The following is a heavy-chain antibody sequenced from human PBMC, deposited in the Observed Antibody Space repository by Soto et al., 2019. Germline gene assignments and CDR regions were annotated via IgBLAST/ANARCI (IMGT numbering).Heavy chain of an antibody. Sequence: QVQLVESGGNFVKSGGSLRLSCTASGFDFQVYYMTWIRQPPGKGLEWVSHIASFGRSMYYADSVKGRFTISRDDARNSVFLQMNNLRADDTAVYYCVRVRAGTPNFPHNALDFWGHGTLVTVSS. CDR3: VRVRAGTPNFPHNALDF. J-gene: IGHJ4*03. CDR2: IASFGRSM. D-gene: IGHD2-8*01. CDR1: GFDFQVYY. V-gene: IGHV3-11*01.